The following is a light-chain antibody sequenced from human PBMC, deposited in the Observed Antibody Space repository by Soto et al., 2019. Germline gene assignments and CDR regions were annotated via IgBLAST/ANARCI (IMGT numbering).Light chain of an antibody. J-gene: IGLJ1*01. V-gene: IGLV1-47*01. CDR1: SSNIGSNY. CDR3: AAWDDSLSGRYV. Sequence: QSVLTQPPSASGTPGQRVTISCSGSSSNIGSNYVYWYQQLPGTAPKLLIHRNNKRPSGVPDRFSGAKSGTSASLAISGLRSEDEADYYCAAWDDSLSGRYVFGTGTKLTVL. CDR2: RNN.